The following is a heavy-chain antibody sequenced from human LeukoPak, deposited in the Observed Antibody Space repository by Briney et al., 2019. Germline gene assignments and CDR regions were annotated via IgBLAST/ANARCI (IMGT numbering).Heavy chain of an antibody. J-gene: IGHJ4*02. CDR3: AKAPGGIVGY. Sequence: GGSLRLSCAASGFTFSNSAMSWVRQAPGEGLEWVSAISGSGGSTYYADSVKGRFTISRDNSKNTVYLQMNSLRADDTAVYYCAKAPGGIVGYWGQGTLVTVSS. CDR1: GFTFSNSA. CDR2: ISGSGGST. V-gene: IGHV3-23*01. D-gene: IGHD3-16*01.